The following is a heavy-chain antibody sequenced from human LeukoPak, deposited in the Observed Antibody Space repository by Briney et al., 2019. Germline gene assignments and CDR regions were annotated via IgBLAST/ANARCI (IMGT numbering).Heavy chain of an antibody. CDR1: GDSISSSSYY. CDR3: ARHLGSGTYYNRAFDS. J-gene: IGHJ4*02. Sequence: SETLSLTCTVSGDSISSSSYYWGWIRQPPGTGLEWIGSIYFSGSTYYNPSLKSRVTISIDTSKNQLSLKLSSVTAADTAVYYCARHLGSGTYYNRAFDSWGQGTLVTVSS. V-gene: IGHV4-39*01. D-gene: IGHD3-10*01. CDR2: IYFSGST.